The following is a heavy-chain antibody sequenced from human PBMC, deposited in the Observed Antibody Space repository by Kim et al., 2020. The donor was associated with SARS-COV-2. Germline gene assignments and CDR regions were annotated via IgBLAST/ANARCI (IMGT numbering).Heavy chain of an antibody. J-gene: IGHJ5*02. V-gene: IGHV4-39*01. CDR3: ARHLDNGESGFDP. Sequence: YNPSLKSRVTISVDTSKDQFYLKLSSVTAADTAVYYCARHLDNGESGFDPWDQRTLVTVSS. D-gene: IGHD3-10*01.